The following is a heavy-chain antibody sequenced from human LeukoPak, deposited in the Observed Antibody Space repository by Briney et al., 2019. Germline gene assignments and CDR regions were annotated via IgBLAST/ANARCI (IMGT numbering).Heavy chain of an antibody. CDR1: GFTFISYA. V-gene: IGHV3-23*01. CDR3: AKIAVAGYYFYSLDV. Sequence: GGSLRLSCAASGFTFISYAMTWVRQAPGKGLAWVSTITGSGGSTYYADSVKGRFTISRDNSKNTLYLQMNSLRAEDTAVYYCAKIAVAGYYFYSLDVWGKGTTVTVSS. D-gene: IGHD6-13*01. J-gene: IGHJ6*03. CDR2: ITGSGGST.